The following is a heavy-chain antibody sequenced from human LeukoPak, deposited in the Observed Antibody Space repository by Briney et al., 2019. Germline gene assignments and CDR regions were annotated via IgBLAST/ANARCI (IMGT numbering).Heavy chain of an antibody. Sequence: PGGSLRLSCAASGFTFSSYGMHWVRQAPGKGLEWVAVISYDGSNKYYADSVKGRFTISRDNSKNTLYLQMNSLRAEDTAVYYCAKDSIPAGGSSWYYNYWGQGTLVTVSP. CDR2: ISYDGSNK. CDR1: GFTFSSYG. V-gene: IGHV3-30*18. J-gene: IGHJ4*02. D-gene: IGHD6-13*01. CDR3: AKDSIPAGGSSWYYNY.